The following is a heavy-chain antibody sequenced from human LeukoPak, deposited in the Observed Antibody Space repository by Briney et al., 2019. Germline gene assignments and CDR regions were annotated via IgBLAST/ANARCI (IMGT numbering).Heavy chain of an antibody. CDR1: GGSISTHY. J-gene: IGHJ4*02. V-gene: IGHV4-4*07. CDR2: VYNSGSGSKNYNS. D-gene: IGHD3-10*01. CDR3: ARDHVGSGAKLDY. Sequence: SETLSLTCTVSGGSISTHYWSWIRQPAGKGLEWVGRVYNSGSGSKNYNSNSSPFLRSRVFMSVDASKNQFSLRLNSVTAADTGVYFCARDHVGSGAKLDYWGQGTLVTVSS.